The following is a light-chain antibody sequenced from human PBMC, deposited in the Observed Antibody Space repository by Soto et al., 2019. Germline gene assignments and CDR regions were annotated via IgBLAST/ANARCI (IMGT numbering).Light chain of an antibody. CDR3: QQYDRSPYP. CDR1: QSINSW. V-gene: IGKV1-5*03. Sequence: DIQMTQSPSTLSASIGDTVIITCRASQSINSWLAWYQQKPGKAPKLLIQKASTLESGDPSRFSGSESGTEFTLTISSLQPDDFASFYCQQYDRSPYPFGQGTKLEIK. J-gene: IGKJ2*01. CDR2: KAS.